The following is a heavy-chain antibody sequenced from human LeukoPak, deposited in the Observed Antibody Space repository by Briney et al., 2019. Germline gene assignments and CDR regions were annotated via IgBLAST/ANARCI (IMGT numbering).Heavy chain of an antibody. V-gene: IGHV3-23*01. J-gene: IGHJ4*02. CDR3: AKDRLLNCRGDCYIFDY. CDR1: GFTLRSYV. D-gene: IGHD2-21*02. CDR2: TSGSGDST. Sequence: GGSLRLSCVASGFTLRSYVMNWVRQTPGKGLEWVSSTSGSGDSTFYADSVKGRFSISRDNSKNTLYLQVNGLRTEDTAVYYCAKDRLLNCRGDCYIFDYWGQGTVVTVSS.